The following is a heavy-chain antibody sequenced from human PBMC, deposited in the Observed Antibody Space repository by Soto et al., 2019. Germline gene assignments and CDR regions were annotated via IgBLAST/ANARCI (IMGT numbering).Heavy chain of an antibody. CDR1: GDSIGRFY. CDR2: VYSTGGV. CDR3: GSDLRGTGLDI. V-gene: IGHV4-4*07. Sequence: QLQLHESGPGLVKPSETLSLTCNVPGDSIGRFYWSWIRQSAGKGLEWIGRVYSTGGVTYNPALQGRVTILLDRCNNHVSLEMNSGTAADKGVYCCGSDLRGTGLDIWGRGTRVSFSS. J-gene: IGHJ6*02. D-gene: IGHD3-16*01.